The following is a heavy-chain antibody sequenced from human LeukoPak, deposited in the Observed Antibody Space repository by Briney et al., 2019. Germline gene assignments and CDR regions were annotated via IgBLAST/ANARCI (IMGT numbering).Heavy chain of an antibody. CDR1: GFTFSTYW. CDR3: ARGYLAGIDY. Sequence: GGSLRLSCAASGFTFSTYWMSWVRQAPGKGLEWVANIKEDGSEKYYVDSVKSQFTISRDNAKNSLYLQMNSLRAEDTAVYYCARGYLAGIDYWGQGTLVTVSS. D-gene: IGHD1-14*01. J-gene: IGHJ4*02. V-gene: IGHV3-7*01. CDR2: IKEDGSEK.